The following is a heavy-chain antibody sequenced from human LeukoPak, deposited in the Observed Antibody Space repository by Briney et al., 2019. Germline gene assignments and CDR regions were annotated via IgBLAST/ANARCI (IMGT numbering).Heavy chain of an antibody. D-gene: IGHD3-22*01. CDR1: GYTFTGYY. CDR2: VNPNSGGT. Sequence: GASVKVSCKASGYTFTGYYMHWVRQAPGQGLEWMGWVNPNSGGTNYAQKFQGRVTMTRDTSISTAYMELSRLRADDTAVYYCATYYDSSGFDAFDIWGQGTMVTVSS. J-gene: IGHJ3*02. V-gene: IGHV1-2*02. CDR3: ATYYDSSGFDAFDI.